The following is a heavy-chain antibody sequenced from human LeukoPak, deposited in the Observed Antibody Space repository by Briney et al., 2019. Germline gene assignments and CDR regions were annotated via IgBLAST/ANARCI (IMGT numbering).Heavy chain of an antibody. CDR2: ISGSGGST. CDR3: AKDLLAVAATDWFDP. CDR1: GFTFSSYA. Sequence: GGSLRLSCAASGFTFSSYAMSWVRQAPGKGLEGVSAISGSGGSTYYADSVKGRFTISRDNSKNTLYLQMNSLRAEDTAVYYCAKDLLAVAATDWFDPWGQGTLVTVSS. J-gene: IGHJ5*02. D-gene: IGHD6-19*01. V-gene: IGHV3-23*01.